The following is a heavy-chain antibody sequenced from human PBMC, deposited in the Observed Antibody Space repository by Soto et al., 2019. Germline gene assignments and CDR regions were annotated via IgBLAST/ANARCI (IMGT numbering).Heavy chain of an antibody. D-gene: IGHD6-19*01. CDR1: GGTFSSYA. V-gene: IGHV1-69*01. CDR2: IIPIFGTA. CDR3: ASPPPIAVAGTVVVNVIDAFDI. J-gene: IGHJ3*02. Sequence: QVQLVQSGAEVKKPGSSVKVSCKASGGTFSSYAISWVRQAPGQGLEWMGGIIPIFGTANYAQKFQGRVTITADESTSTAYMELSSLRSEDTAVYYCASPPPIAVAGTVVVNVIDAFDIWGQGTMVTVSS.